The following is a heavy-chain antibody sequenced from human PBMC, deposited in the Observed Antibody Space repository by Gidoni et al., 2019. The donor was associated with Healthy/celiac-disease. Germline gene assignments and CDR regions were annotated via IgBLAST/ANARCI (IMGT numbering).Heavy chain of an antibody. CDR2: ISYDGSNK. Sequence: EGKQWVAVISYDGSNKYYADSVKGRFTISRDNSKNTLYLQMNSLRAEDTAVYYCAKDAKYYYDSSGYYSYNWFDPWGQGTLVTVSS. D-gene: IGHD3-22*01. V-gene: IGHV3-30*18. J-gene: IGHJ5*02. CDR3: AKDAKYYYDSSGYYSYNWFDP.